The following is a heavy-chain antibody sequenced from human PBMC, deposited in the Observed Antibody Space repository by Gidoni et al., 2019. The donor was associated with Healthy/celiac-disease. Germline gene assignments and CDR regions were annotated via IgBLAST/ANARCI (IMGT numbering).Heavy chain of an antibody. D-gene: IGHD2-2*01. J-gene: IGHJ6*02. CDR3: ATACSSTSCRYGMDV. Sequence: QVQLVQSGAEVKKPGSSVKVSCKASGGTFSSYAISWVRQVPGQGLEWMGRIIPILGIANYAQKFQGRVTITADKSTSTAYMELSSLRSEDTAVYYCATACSSTSCRYGMDVWGQGTTVTVSS. CDR1: GGTFSSYA. V-gene: IGHV1-69*04. CDR2: IIPILGIA.